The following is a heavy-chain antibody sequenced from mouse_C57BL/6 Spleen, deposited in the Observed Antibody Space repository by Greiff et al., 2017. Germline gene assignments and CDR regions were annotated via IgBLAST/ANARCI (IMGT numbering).Heavy chain of an antibody. CDR2: IDPSDSYP. CDR3: ARRDYYGSSSYAMDY. CDR1: GYTFTSYW. D-gene: IGHD1-1*01. V-gene: IGHV1-69*01. Sequence: QVQLQQPGAELVMPGASVKLSCKASGYTFTSYWMHWVKQRPGQGLEWIGEIDPSDSYPNYNQKFKGKSTLTVDKSSSTAYMQLSSLTSEDSAVYYCARRDYYGSSSYAMDYWGQGTSVTVSS. J-gene: IGHJ4*01.